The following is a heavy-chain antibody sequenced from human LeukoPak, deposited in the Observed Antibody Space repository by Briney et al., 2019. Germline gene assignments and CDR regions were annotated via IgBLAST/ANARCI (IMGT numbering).Heavy chain of an antibody. Sequence: ASVKVSCKASGYTFSAYYMEWVRQAPGQGLEWMGWINPNSGGTNYAQKFQGRVTMTRDTSISTAYMELSSLTSDDTAVYYCARALPDSQAYSGYVTKPYHCDYWGQGTLVTVSS. CDR3: ARALPDSQAYSGYVTKPYHCDY. CDR1: GYTFSAYY. V-gene: IGHV1-2*02. D-gene: IGHD5-12*01. CDR2: INPNSGGT. J-gene: IGHJ4*02.